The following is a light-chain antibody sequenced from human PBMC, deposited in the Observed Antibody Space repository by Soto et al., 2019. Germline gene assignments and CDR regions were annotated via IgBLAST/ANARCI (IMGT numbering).Light chain of an antibody. CDR3: CSYTTSSTYV. CDR1: SSDVGRYNY. J-gene: IGLJ1*01. V-gene: IGLV2-14*01. CDR2: ELN. Sequence: QSVLTQPASVSGSPGQSITISCSGTSSDVGRYNYVSWYQQHPGKAPKLMIYELNNRPSGVSNRFSGSKSDNTASLTISGLQAEDEADYYCCSYTTSSTYVFGTGTKVTVL.